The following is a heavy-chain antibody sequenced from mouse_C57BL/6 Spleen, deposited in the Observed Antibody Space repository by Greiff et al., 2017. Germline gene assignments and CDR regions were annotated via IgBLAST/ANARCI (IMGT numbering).Heavy chain of an antibody. CDR3: ASWPLYDGYPAWFAY. Sequence: VKLQQSGAELMKPGASVKLSCKATGYTFTGYWIEWVKQRPGHGLEWIGEILPGSGSTNYNEKFKGKATFTADTSSNTAYMQLSSLTTEDSAIYYCASWPLYDGYPAWFAYWGQGTLVTVSA. D-gene: IGHD2-3*01. CDR2: ILPGSGST. CDR1: GYTFTGYW. J-gene: IGHJ3*01. V-gene: IGHV1-9*01.